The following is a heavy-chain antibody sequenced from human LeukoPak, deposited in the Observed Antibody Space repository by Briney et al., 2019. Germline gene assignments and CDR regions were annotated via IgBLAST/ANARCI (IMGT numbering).Heavy chain of an antibody. J-gene: IGHJ5*02. D-gene: IGHD6-19*01. CDR1: GFTFSSYE. Sequence: RTGGSLRLSCAASGFTFSSYEMNWVRQAPGKGLEWVSYISDSGTAIYYADSVKGRFTISRDNAKNSLYLQMNSLRAEDTAVYYCVRDHTGWSLDPWGQGTLVTVSS. CDR2: ISDSGTAI. CDR3: VRDHTGWSLDP. V-gene: IGHV3-48*03.